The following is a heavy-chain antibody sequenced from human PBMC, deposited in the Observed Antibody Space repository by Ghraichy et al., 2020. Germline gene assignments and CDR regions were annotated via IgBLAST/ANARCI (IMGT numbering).Heavy chain of an antibody. CDR1: GGSISSYY. CDR2: IYYSGST. CDR3: AREGRLPTLYFDL. D-gene: IGHD4-17*01. V-gene: IGHV4-59*01. J-gene: IGHJ2*01. Sequence: SETLSLTCTVSGGSISSYYWSWIRQPPGKGLEWIGYIYYSGSTNYNPSLKSRVTISVDTSKNQFSLKLSSVTAADTAVYYCAREGRLPTLYFDLWGRGTLVTVSS.